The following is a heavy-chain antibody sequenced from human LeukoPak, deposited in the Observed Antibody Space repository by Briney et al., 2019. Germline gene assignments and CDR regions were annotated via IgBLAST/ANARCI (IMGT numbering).Heavy chain of an antibody. CDR2: INPNSGGT. D-gene: IGHD6-19*01. J-gene: IGHJ4*02. Sequence: RASVKVSCKASGYTFTGYYMHWVRQAPGQGLEWMGWINPNSGGTNYAQKFQGRVTMTRDTSISTAYMELSRLRSDDTAVYYCARTLAVAGTPVDYWGQGTLVTVSS. CDR1: GYTFTGYY. V-gene: IGHV1-2*02. CDR3: ARTLAVAGTPVDY.